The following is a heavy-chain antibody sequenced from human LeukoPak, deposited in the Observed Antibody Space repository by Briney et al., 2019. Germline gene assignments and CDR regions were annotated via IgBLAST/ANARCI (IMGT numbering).Heavy chain of an antibody. J-gene: IGHJ6*03. Sequence: SETLSLTCTVSGGSISSSSYYWGWIRQPPGTGLEWIGSIYYSGSTYYNPSLKSRVTISVDTSKNQFSLKLSSVTAADTAVYYCARTTMVRGTYYMDVWGKGTTVTVSS. CDR1: GGSISSSSYY. V-gene: IGHV4-39*07. CDR2: IYYSGST. CDR3: ARTTMVRGTYYMDV. D-gene: IGHD3-10*01.